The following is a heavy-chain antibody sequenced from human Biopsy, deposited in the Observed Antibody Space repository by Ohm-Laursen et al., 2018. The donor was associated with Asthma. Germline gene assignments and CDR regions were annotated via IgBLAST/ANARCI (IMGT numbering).Heavy chain of an antibody. J-gene: IGHJ3*02. CDR2: IWFDGSNK. CDR1: GFTFGSYG. V-gene: IGHV3-33*01. CDR3: VRDGTDDAFDI. Sequence: SLRLSCAASGFTFGSYGLHWVRQAPGKGLEWVADIWFDGSNKHYADSVKGRFTISRDTSKNTLDLQMNSLREEDTAVYYCVRDGTDDAFDIWGQGTVVSVSS. D-gene: IGHD1-1*01.